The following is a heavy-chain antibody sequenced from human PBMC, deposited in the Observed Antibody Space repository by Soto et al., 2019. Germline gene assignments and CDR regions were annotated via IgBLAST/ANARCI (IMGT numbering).Heavy chain of an antibody. CDR2: IYYSGTT. J-gene: IGHJ4*02. D-gene: IGHD3-22*01. Sequence: PSETLSLTCTVSGGSISRNGYYWGWIRQPPGKGLEWIGSIYYSGTTYYNPSLKSRVTISVDTSKNLLSLRLNSVTAADTAVYYCAGRSFTVGIVVIDYFDYWGQGSLVTVSS. CDR3: AGRSFTVGIVVIDYFDY. CDR1: GGSISRNGYY. V-gene: IGHV4-39*02.